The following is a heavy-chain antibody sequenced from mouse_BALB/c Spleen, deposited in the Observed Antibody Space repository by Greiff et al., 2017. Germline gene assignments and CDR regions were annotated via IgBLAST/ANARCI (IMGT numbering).Heavy chain of an antibody. CDR3: ARWNGYRTWFAY. CDR2: ITPSTGYT. D-gene: IGHD2-2*01. J-gene: IGHJ3*01. V-gene: IGHV1-7*01. CDR1: GYTFTSYW. Sequence: VQLKESGAELAKPGASVKMSCKASGYTFTSYWMHWVKQRPGQGLEWIGYITPSTGYTEYNQKFKDKATLTADKSSSTAYMQLSSLTSEDSAVYYCARWNGYRTWFAYWGQGTLVTVSA.